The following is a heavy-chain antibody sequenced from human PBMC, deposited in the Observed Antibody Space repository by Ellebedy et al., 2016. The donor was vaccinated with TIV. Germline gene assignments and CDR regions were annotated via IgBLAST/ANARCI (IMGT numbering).Heavy chain of an antibody. J-gene: IGHJ4*02. CDR1: GFTFSSYA. CDR3: AKELLGPYYDNRGPFDY. CDR2: ISGSGGST. D-gene: IGHD3-22*01. Sequence: PGGSLRLSCAASGFTFSSYAMSWVRQVPGKGLQWVSSISGSGGSTYYADSVKGRFTISRDNSKNTLYLQMNSLRAEDTAVYYCAKELLGPYYDNRGPFDYWGQGTLVTVSS. V-gene: IGHV3-23*01.